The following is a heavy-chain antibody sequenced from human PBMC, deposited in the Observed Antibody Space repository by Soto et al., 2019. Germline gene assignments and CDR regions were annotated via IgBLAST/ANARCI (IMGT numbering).Heavy chain of an antibody. CDR2: LSHDGRDQ. Sequence: QIQLVESGGGVVQPGKSLRLSCAASGLLFRSYGMHWVRQAPGKALEWVALLSHDGRDQYYSTSVRGRFSISRYHSRDTLYLHMTSLRPDDTAVYYCAKELFALTGPSSFDYWGQGTLVTVSS. D-gene: IGHD3-10*02. V-gene: IGHV3-30*18. J-gene: IGHJ4*02. CDR1: GLLFRSYG. CDR3: AKELFALTGPSSFDY.